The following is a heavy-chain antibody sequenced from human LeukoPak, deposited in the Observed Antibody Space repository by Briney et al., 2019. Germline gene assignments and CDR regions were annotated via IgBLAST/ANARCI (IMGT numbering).Heavy chain of an antibody. J-gene: IGHJ3*01. CDR2: IKTKTDDGTT. CDR1: GFSFSSFE. CDR3: TTEGLNAFAV. V-gene: IGHV3-15*01. Sequence: GGSLRLSCAASGFSFSSFEMSWVRQAPGKGLEWVGRIKTKTDDGTTDYGAPVKGRFTISRDDSKNTLYLQMSSLKTEDTAVYYCTTEGLNAFAVWGQGTMVTVSS.